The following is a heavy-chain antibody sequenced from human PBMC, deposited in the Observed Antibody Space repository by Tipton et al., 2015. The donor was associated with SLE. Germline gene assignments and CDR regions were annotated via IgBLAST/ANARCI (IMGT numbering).Heavy chain of an antibody. Sequence: LRLSCTVSGASISTEGYSWSWLRQPPGKGLEWIGYIFHTGSAYYNPSLKSRLSISLDRSNNQFSLKLSSMTAADTAVYHCARGYYESNGYYSFDYWGPGALVTVSS. V-gene: IGHV4-30-2*01. D-gene: IGHD3-22*01. CDR3: ARGYYESNGYYSFDY. CDR2: IFHTGSA. CDR1: GASISTEGYS. J-gene: IGHJ4*02.